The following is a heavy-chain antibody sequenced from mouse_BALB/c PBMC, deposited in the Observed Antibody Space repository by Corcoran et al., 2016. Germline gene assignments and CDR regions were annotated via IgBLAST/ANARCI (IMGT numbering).Heavy chain of an antibody. J-gene: IGHJ1*01. Sequence: EVQLQQSGAELVKPGASVKLSCTASGFNIKDTYMHWVKQRPEQGLEWIGRIDPANGNTKYDPKFQGKATITADTSANTAYLQLSSLTAEDTSVYYGARWDWYFVVCGAGTAVTVSS. V-gene: IGHV14-3*02. CDR3: ARWDWYFVV. CDR2: IDPANGNT. CDR1: GFNIKDTY.